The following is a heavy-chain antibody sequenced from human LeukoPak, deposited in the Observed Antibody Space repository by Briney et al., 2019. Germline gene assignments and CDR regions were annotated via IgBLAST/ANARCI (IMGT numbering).Heavy chain of an antibody. CDR3: AREGVVGAFDI. D-gene: IGHD2-15*01. V-gene: IGHV3-53*04. CDR1: GFSVDYTY. Sequence: GGSLRLSCAVSGFSVDYTYMTWVRQAPGKGLEGVSIIYSGDSTYYADSVKGRFTISRHNYKNTLYLQMNSLRLDDTAVYYCAREGVVGAFDIWGQGTMVTVSS. J-gene: IGHJ3*02. CDR2: IYSGDST.